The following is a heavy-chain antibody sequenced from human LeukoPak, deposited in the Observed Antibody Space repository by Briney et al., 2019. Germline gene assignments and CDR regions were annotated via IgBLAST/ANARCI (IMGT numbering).Heavy chain of an antibody. V-gene: IGHV4-4*09. D-gene: IGHD2-2*01. CDR2: IDTSGST. CDR3: ARTRDQYYFFMDV. CDR1: GGSISSYY. Sequence: SETLSLTWTISGGSISSYYWSWIRQPPGKGLEWIGYIDTSGSTNYNPSLKSRVTISVDTSKNQFSLKLSSMTTADTAVYYCARTRDQYYFFMDVCGKGTTVTVSS. J-gene: IGHJ6*03.